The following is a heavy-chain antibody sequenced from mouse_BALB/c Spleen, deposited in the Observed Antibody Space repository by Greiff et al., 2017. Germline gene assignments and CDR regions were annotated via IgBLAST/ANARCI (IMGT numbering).Heavy chain of an antibody. Sequence: EVQLHQSGPELVKPGASMKISCKASGYSFTGYTMNWVKQSHGKNLEWIGLINPYNGGTSYNQKFKGKAILTVDKSSSTAYMELLSLTSEDSAVYYCARGGGTFYRYAMDYWGQGTSVTVSS. J-gene: IGHJ4*01. CDR2: INPYNGGT. CDR1: GYSFTGYT. V-gene: IGHV1-18*01. D-gene: IGHD2-14*01. CDR3: ARGGGTFYRYAMDY.